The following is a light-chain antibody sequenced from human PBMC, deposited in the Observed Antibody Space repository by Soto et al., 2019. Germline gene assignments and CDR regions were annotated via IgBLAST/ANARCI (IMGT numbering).Light chain of an antibody. CDR3: SSYTTSRTWV. CDR1: SSDVGNYNY. V-gene: IGLV2-14*01. J-gene: IGLJ3*02. Sequence: QSVLTQPASVSGSPGQSITISCTGTSSDVGNYNYVSWYQHHPGKAPKLMIYEVSYRPSGVSVRFSGSKSGNTASLTISGLHAEDEANYYCSSYTTSRTWVFGGGTKLTVL. CDR2: EVS.